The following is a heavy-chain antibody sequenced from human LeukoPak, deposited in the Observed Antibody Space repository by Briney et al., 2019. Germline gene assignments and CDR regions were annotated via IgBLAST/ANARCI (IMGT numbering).Heavy chain of an antibody. D-gene: IGHD1-26*01. Sequence: ASVKVSCKASGYTFTSYYMHWVRQVPGQGLEWMGIINPSGGDASYAQKFQGRVTMTRDMSTSTVYMELSSLRSEDTAVYYCARMIHSGRYFYYFDYWGQGTLVTVSS. J-gene: IGHJ4*02. CDR1: GYTFTSYY. CDR3: ARMIHSGRYFYYFDY. V-gene: IGHV1-46*01. CDR2: INPSGGDA.